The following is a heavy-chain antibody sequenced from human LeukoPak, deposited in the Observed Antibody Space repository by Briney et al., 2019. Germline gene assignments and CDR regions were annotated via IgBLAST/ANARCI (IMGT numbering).Heavy chain of an antibody. D-gene: IGHD6-6*01. CDR1: GFTFSSYA. CDR3: ARDRGDSSSSSYFDY. CDR2: ISSNGGST. V-gene: IGHV3-64*01. J-gene: IGHJ4*02. Sequence: GGSLRLSCAASGFTFSSYAMHWVRQAPGKGLEYVSAISSNGGSTYYANSVKGRFTISRDHSKNTLYLQMGSLRAEDMAVYYCARDRGDSSSSSYFDYWGQGTLVTVSS.